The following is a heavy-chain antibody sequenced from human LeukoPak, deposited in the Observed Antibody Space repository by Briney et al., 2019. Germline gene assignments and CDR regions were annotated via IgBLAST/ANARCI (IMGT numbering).Heavy chain of an antibody. Sequence: GGSLRLSCAASGFTFSSYSMNWVRQAPGKGLEWVSSISSSSSYIYYADSVKGRFTISRDNAKNSLYLQMNSLRAEDTAVYYCTRHYYDSSGYCYGTYYYYYYMDVWGKGTTVTISS. CDR1: GFTFSSYS. J-gene: IGHJ6*03. V-gene: IGHV3-21*01. CDR2: ISSSSSYI. CDR3: TRHYYDSSGYCYGTYYYYYYMDV. D-gene: IGHD3-22*01.